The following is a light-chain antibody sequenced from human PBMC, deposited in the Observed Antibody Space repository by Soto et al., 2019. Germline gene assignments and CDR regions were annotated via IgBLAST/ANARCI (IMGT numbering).Light chain of an antibody. Sequence: EIVMTQSPATLSVSPGERATLSCRASQSISSNLAWYQQKPGQAPRLLIYDASTRATGIPARFSGSGSGTDFTLTITGLQSEDFAVYYCQQYKSWPYTFGQGTRLEIK. V-gene: IGKV3-15*01. CDR3: QQYKSWPYT. CDR1: QSISSN. J-gene: IGKJ5*01. CDR2: DAS.